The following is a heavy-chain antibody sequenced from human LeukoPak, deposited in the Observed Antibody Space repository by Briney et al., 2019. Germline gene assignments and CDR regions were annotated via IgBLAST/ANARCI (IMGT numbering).Heavy chain of an antibody. CDR1: GFTFSNAW. D-gene: IGHD3-10*01. Sequence: GGSLRLSCAASGFTFSNAWMSWVRQAPGKGLEWVGRIKSKTDGGTTDYAAPVKGGFTISRDDSKNTLYLQMNSLKTEDTAVYYCTTDVTMVRGVIDYWGQGTLVTVSS. CDR2: IKSKTDGGTT. CDR3: TTDVTMVRGVIDY. V-gene: IGHV3-15*01. J-gene: IGHJ4*02.